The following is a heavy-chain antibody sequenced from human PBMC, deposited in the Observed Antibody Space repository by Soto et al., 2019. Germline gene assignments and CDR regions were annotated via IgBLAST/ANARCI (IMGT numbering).Heavy chain of an antibody. D-gene: IGHD1-7*01. V-gene: IGHV3-30*18. Sequence: QVQLVESGGGVVQPGRSLRLSCAASGFTFSSYGMHWVRQAPGKGLEWVAVISYDGSNKYYADSVKGRFTISRDNSKNTLYLQMNSLRAEDTAVYYRAKDPLGWNYGRGYNWFDPWGQGTLVTVSS. CDR3: AKDPLGWNYGRGYNWFDP. CDR2: ISYDGSNK. J-gene: IGHJ5*02. CDR1: GFTFSSYG.